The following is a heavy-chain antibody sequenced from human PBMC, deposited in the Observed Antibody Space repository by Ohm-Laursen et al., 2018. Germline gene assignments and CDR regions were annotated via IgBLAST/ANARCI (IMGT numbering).Heavy chain of an antibody. CDR2: MNPNSGNT. V-gene: IGHV1-8*01. CDR1: GYTFTSYD. D-gene: IGHD5-12*01. CDR3: ARTWMEVRTLSY. J-gene: IGHJ4*02. Sequence: ASVKVSCNASGYTFTSYDINWVRQATGQGLEWMGWMNPNSGNTGYAQKFQGRVTMTRNTSISTAYMEPRSLRSEDTAVYYCARTWMEVRTLSYWGQGTLVTVSS.